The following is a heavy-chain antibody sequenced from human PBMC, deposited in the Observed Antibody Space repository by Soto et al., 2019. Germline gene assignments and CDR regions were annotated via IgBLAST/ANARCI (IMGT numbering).Heavy chain of an antibody. J-gene: IGHJ4*02. D-gene: IGHD3-3*01. CDR1: GFTFSDSF. Sequence: PGGSLRISCAASGFTFSDSFMSWSRQTPGKGLEWLSYISGRDGNIYYADTVRGRFTISRDNAKNSLYLKMNSLRAEDTAVYYCASHYDMWSGYLSPVDYWGQGTLVTVSS. CDR3: ASHYDMWSGYLSPVDY. CDR2: ISGRDGNI. V-gene: IGHV3-11*01.